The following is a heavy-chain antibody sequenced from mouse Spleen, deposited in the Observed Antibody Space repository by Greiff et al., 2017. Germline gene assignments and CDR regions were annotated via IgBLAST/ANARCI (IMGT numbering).Heavy chain of an antibody. CDR1: GYSITSGYY. V-gene: IGHV3-6*01. CDR3: ARTYYRYDPAWFAY. Sequence: ESGPGLVKPSQSLSLTCSVTGYSITSGYYWNWIRQFPGNKLEWMGYISYDGSNNYNPSLKNRISITRDTSKNQFFLKLNSVTTEDTATYYCARTYYRYDPAWFAYWGQGTLVTVSA. CDR2: ISYDGSN. D-gene: IGHD2-14*01. J-gene: IGHJ3*01.